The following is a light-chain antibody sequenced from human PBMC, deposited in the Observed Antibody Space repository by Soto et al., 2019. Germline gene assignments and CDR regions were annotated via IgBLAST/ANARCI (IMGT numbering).Light chain of an antibody. CDR1: SSDVGGYDR. V-gene: IGLV2-8*01. J-gene: IGLJ2*01. Sequence: QSALTQPPSASGSPGQSVTISCTGTSSDVGGYDRVSWYQQYPGNVPKLMIYEVSKRPSGVPDRFSASKSGNTASLTVSGLQTEDEADYYCSSYAGSNNYVVFGGGTKLTVL. CDR3: SSYAGSNNYVV. CDR2: EVS.